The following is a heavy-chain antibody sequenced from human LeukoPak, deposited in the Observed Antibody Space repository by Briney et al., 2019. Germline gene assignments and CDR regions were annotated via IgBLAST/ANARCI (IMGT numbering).Heavy chain of an antibody. J-gene: IGHJ4*02. CDR2: ISYDGSNK. D-gene: IGHD1-1*01. V-gene: IGHV3-30*03. CDR3: ARDPRGNWNDVPFDY. Sequence: GRSLRLSCAASGFTFSSYGMHRVRQAPGKGLEWVAVISYDGSNKYYADYVKGRFTISRDNSKNTLYLQMNSLRAEDTAVYYCARDPRGNWNDVPFDYWGQGTLVTVSS. CDR1: GFTFSSYG.